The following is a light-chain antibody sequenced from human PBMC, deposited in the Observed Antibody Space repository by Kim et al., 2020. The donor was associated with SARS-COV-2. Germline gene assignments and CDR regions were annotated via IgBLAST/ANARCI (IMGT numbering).Light chain of an antibody. Sequence: EVVLTQSPGTLSLSPGESATLSCRASQSVRTGKLAWYQHRPGQAPRLLVCETSIRATGIPDRFSGSGSGTDFTLTISRLEPEDFAEYYCQQHDKSPQTFGRGTKVDIK. J-gene: IGKJ1*01. CDR2: ETS. CDR3: QQHDKSPQT. CDR1: QSVRTGK. V-gene: IGKV3-20*01.